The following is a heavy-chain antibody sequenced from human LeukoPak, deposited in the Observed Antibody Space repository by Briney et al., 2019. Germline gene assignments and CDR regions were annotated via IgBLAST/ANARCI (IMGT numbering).Heavy chain of an antibody. Sequence: ASVKVSCKASGYTFTGYYMHWVRQAPGQGLEWMGWISPYSDNTNYAQNLQGRVTMTTDTSTSTAYMELRSLTSDDTAMYYCARGGPFSIAAARVYYFDYWGQGTLVTVSS. J-gene: IGHJ4*02. CDR1: GYTFTGYY. CDR2: ISPYSDNT. D-gene: IGHD6-13*01. CDR3: ARGGPFSIAAARVYYFDY. V-gene: IGHV1-18*04.